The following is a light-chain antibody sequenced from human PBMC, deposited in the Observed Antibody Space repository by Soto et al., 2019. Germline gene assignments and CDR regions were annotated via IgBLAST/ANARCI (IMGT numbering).Light chain of an antibody. CDR2: EVS. J-gene: IGLJ1*01. CDR1: RNDVGDYKY. CDR3: SSYSISTAYL. Sequence: QSVLTQPASVSGSPGQSITISCTGTRNDVGDYKYVSWYQQHPGKAPKLILYEVSNRPSGVSYRFSGSKSGNTASLTISGLQAEDEADYFCSSYSISTAYLFGTGTKVTVL. V-gene: IGLV2-14*01.